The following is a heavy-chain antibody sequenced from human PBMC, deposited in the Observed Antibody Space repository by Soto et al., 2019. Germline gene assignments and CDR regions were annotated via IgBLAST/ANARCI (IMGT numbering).Heavy chain of an antibody. CDR3: TRDFQGPLDYGMDV. CDR2: VKYDGSQT. Sequence: PGGSLRLSCADSGFIFSSYWMSWVRQAPGKGLEWVANVKYDGSQTYYVGSVKGRFTISRDNAKNSLYLQMNSLRAEDTAVYYCTRDFQGPLDYGMDVWGQGTTVTLSS. V-gene: IGHV3-7*01. J-gene: IGHJ6*02. CDR1: GFIFSSYW. D-gene: IGHD1-1*01.